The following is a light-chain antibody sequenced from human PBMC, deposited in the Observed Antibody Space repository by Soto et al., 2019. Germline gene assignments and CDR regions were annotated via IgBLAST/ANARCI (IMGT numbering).Light chain of an antibody. CDR1: QGISSH. J-gene: IGKJ1*01. V-gene: IGKV1-9*01. CDR3: QQYYSYPKWT. Sequence: DIQMTQSPSSLSASVGDRVTITCRASQGISSHLAWYQQKPGKAPKLLIYAASTLQTGVPSRFSGGGSGTDFTLTISCLQSEDFATYYCQQYYSYPKWTFGQGTKVDIK. CDR2: AAS.